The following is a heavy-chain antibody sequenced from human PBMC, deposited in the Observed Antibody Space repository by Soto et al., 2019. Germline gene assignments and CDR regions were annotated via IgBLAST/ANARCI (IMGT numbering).Heavy chain of an antibody. D-gene: IGHD2-2*02. Sequence: EVQLLESGGGLVQPGGSLRLSCAASGFTFSSYAMSWVRQAPGKGLEWVSAISGSGGSTYYADYVKGRFTISRDNSKNTLYLQMNSLRAEDTAVYYCAKDIVVVPAAIFSGWISGGFDYWGQGTLVTVSS. V-gene: IGHV3-23*01. J-gene: IGHJ4*02. CDR3: AKDIVVVPAAIFSGWISGGFDY. CDR1: GFTFSSYA. CDR2: ISGSGGST.